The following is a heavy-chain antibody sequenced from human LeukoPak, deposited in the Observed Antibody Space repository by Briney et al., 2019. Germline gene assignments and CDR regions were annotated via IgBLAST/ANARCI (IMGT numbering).Heavy chain of an antibody. CDR1: GGSISSGDYS. D-gene: IGHD4-17*01. CDR2: IYYSGST. J-gene: IGHJ4*02. V-gene: IGHV4-30-4*01. CDR3: ARDSGYGDKGYDY. Sequence: SETLSLTCTVSGGSISSGDYSWSWIRQPPGKGLEWIGYIYYSGSTYYNPSLKSRVTISVDTSKNQFSLKLSSVTAADTAVYYCARDSGYGDKGYDYWGQGTLVTVSS.